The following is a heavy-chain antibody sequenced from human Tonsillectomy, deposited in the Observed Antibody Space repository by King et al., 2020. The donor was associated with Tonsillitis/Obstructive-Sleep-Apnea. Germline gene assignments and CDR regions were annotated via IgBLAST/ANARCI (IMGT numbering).Heavy chain of an antibody. V-gene: IGHV3-23*04. Sequence: EVQLVESGGGLSQPGGSLRLSCTASGFTFSTYAMSWVRQAPGKGLEWVSIISGSGGSTFYADSVKGRFAISRDNSKNTLYLQMNSLRAEDTAVYYCAKSGLSCSITTCYSAFDVWGQGTMVTVSS. CDR3: AKSGLSCSITTCYSAFDV. D-gene: IGHD2-2*02. CDR1: GFTFSTYA. J-gene: IGHJ3*01. CDR2: ISGSGGST.